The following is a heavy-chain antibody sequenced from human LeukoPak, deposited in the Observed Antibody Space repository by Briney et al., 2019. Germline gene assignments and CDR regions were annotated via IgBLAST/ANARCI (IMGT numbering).Heavy chain of an antibody. CDR3: ARGTEAGLFDY. Sequence: SETLSLTCTVSGGSISSYFWGWIRQPAGKGLEWIGRIHTSASTNYDPSLKSRVTMSVDTSKNQFSLKLSSVTAADTAVYYCARGTEAGLFDYWGQGTLVTVSS. V-gene: IGHV4-4*07. CDR1: GGSISSYF. CDR2: IHTSAST. J-gene: IGHJ4*02.